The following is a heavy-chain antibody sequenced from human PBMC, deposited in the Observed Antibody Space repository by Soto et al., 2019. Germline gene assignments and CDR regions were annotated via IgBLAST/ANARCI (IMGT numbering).Heavy chain of an antibody. CDR3: ARENTDIVARRPLYYFDY. D-gene: IGHD5-12*01. CDR1: GYTFTSYY. Sequence: GASVKVSCKASGYTFTSYYMHWVRQAPGQGLEWMGIINPSGGSTSYAQKFQGRVTVTRDTSTSTVYMELSSLRSEDTAVYYCARENTDIVARRPLYYFDYWGQGTLVTVSS. V-gene: IGHV1-46*03. CDR2: INPSGGST. J-gene: IGHJ4*02.